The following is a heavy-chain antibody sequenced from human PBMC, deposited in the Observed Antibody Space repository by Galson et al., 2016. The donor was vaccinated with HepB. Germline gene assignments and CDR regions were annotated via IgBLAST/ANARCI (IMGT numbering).Heavy chain of an antibody. CDR3: AKSKGGVWSYYFDY. J-gene: IGHJ4*02. Sequence: SLRLSCAASAFTFSNYGMHWVRQAPGKGLEWVAGIWTDGSNKYSGDSVKGRFTISRDNSKNTLYLQMNSLRAEDKAVYYCAKSKGGVWSYYFDYWGQGTLVTVSS. CDR1: AFTFSNYG. D-gene: IGHD6-19*01. CDR2: IWTDGSNK. V-gene: IGHV3-33*06.